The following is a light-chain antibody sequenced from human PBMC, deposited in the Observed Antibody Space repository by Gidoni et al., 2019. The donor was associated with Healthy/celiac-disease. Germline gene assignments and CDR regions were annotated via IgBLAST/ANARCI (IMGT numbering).Light chain of an antibody. Sequence: QSALTQPASVPRSPAQSTTISCTGTSSAVGGYNYVSWYQQHPGKAPKLMIYEVSNQPSGVSNRFSGSKSGNTASLTISGLQAEDEADYYCSSYTSSSTGVFGGGTKLTVL. CDR2: EVS. CDR1: SSAVGGYNY. J-gene: IGLJ2*01. CDR3: SSYTSSSTGV. V-gene: IGLV2-14*01.